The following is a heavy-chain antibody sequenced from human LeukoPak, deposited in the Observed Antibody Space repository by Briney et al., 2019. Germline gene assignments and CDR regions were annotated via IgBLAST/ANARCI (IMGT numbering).Heavy chain of an antibody. J-gene: IGHJ6*02. CDR2: IKADGSGT. D-gene: IGHD2/OR15-2a*01. V-gene: IGHV3-43*02. Sequence: GGSLRLSCAASGFTIGPYAMSWVRQGPGRGLEWVSVIKADGSGTFYADSVRGRFTTSRDNSKNSLYLQMNSLTSEDTALYYCATWAFYHNLDVWGQGTTVIVSS. CDR3: ATWAFYHNLDV. CDR1: GFTIGPYA.